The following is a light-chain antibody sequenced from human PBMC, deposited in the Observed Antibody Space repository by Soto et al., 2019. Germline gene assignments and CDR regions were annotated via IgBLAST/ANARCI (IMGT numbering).Light chain of an antibody. CDR2: EVT. CDR3: SSYSSSSAIDFI. V-gene: IGLV2-14*01. CDR1: NRDVGGYNY. Sequence: QSALAQPASVSGSPGQSITISCAGTNRDVGGYNYVSWYQQYPGKAPKLIIYEVTYRPSGVSNRFSGSKSGNTASLTISGLQAEAEADYDYSSYSSSSAIDFIFGGGTQLTVL. J-gene: IGLJ2*01.